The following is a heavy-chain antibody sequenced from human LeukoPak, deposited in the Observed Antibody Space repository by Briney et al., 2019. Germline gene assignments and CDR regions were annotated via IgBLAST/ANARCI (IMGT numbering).Heavy chain of an antibody. V-gene: IGHV4-30-4*01. CDR3: ARSSDYSTFDY. J-gene: IGHJ4*02. CDR2: IYYSGST. D-gene: IGHD4-11*01. Sequence: SETLSLTCTVSGGSLSSGDYYWSWIRQPPGTGLEWIGYIYYSGSTYYNPSLKSRVTISVDTSKNQFSLKLSSVTAADTAVYYCARSSDYSTFDYWGQGTLVTVSS. CDR1: GGSLSSGDYY.